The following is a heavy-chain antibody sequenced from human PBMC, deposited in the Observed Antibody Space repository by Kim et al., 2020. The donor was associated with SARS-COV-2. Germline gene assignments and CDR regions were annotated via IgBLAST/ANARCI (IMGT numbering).Heavy chain of an antibody. CDR2: IWYDGSNK. J-gene: IGHJ4*02. CDR3: ARETSPPGITAVAYYFDY. Sequence: GGSLRLSCAASGFTFSSYGMHWVRQAPGKGLEWVAVIWYDGSNKYYADSVKGRFTISRDNSKNTLYLQMNSLRAEDTAVYYCARETSPPGITAVAYYFDYWGQGTLVTVSS. D-gene: IGHD6-13*01. V-gene: IGHV3-33*01. CDR1: GFTFSSYG.